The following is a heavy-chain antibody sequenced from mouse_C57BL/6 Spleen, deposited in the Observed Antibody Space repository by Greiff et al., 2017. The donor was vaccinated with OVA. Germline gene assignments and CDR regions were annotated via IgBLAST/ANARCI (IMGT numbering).Heavy chain of an antibody. J-gene: IGHJ2*01. V-gene: IGHV5-4*01. D-gene: IGHD1-3*01. CDR2: ISDGGSYT. CDR3: AREWKAQAYFAY. Sequence: EVKLMESGGGLVKPGGSLKLSCAASGFTFSSYAMSWVRQTPEKRLEWVATISDGGSYTYYPDNVKGRFTISRDNAKNNLYLQMSHLKSKDTAMYYCAREWKAQAYFAYWGQGTTLTVAS. CDR1: GFTFSSYA.